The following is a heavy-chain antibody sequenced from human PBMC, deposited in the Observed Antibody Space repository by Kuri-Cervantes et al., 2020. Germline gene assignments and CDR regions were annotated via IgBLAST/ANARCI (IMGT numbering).Heavy chain of an antibody. D-gene: IGHD3-22*01. Sequence: SETLSLTCTVSGGSISSSSYYWGWIRQPPGKGLEWIGSIYYSGSTYYNPSLKSRVTISVDTSKNQFSLKLSSVTAADTAVYYCARDSSGYYYFDFWGQGTLVTVSS. J-gene: IGHJ4*02. CDR3: ARDSSGYYYFDF. CDR1: GGSISSSSYY. CDR2: IYYSGST. V-gene: IGHV4-39*01.